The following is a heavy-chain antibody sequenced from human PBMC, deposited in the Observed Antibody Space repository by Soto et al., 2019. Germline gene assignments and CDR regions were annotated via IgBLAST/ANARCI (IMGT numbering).Heavy chain of an antibody. V-gene: IGHV5-51*01. CDR3: ASWVTCSGSPLDV. J-gene: IGHJ6*02. CDR1: GYSFTSYW. Sequence: GESLKISRKGSGYSFTSYWIGRVLQMPGKGLEWMGIIYPGDSDTRHSPSFQGQVTISADKFIRPPELLVTRPESSDRGMYCCASWVTCSGSPLDVWAQGTRVTVSS. CDR2: IYPGDSDT. D-gene: IGHD3-10*02.